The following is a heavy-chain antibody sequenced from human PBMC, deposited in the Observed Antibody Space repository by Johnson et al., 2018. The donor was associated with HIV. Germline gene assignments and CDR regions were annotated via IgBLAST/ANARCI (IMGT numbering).Heavy chain of an antibody. V-gene: IGHV3-7*01. D-gene: IGHD3-16*02. CDR2: IKQDGSEK. Sequence: VQLVESGGGLVQPGGSLRLSCAASGFTFSSYWMSWVRQAPGKGLGWVANIKQDGSEKYYVDSVKGRFTISRDNAKNALYLQMNSLRAEDTAVYCCARDYLDAFDIGGQWTMVTVSS. CDR3: ARDYLDAFDI. CDR1: GFTFSSYW. J-gene: IGHJ3*02.